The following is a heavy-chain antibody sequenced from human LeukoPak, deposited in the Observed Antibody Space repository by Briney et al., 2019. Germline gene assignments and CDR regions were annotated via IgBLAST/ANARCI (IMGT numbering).Heavy chain of an antibody. CDR3: AREVSGFWSGYLDY. V-gene: IGHV4-61*01. Sequence: PSETLSLTCTVSGGSISSGSYYWSWIRQPPGKGLEWIGYIYYSGSTNYNPSLKSRVTISVDTSKNQFSLKLSSVTAADTAVYYCAREVSGFWSGYLDYWGQGTLVTVSS. CDR1: GGSISSGSYY. J-gene: IGHJ4*02. CDR2: IYYSGST. D-gene: IGHD3-3*01.